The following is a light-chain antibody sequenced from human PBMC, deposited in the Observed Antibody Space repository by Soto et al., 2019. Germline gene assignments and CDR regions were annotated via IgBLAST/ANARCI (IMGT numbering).Light chain of an antibody. CDR3: QQYGSSPRT. J-gene: IGKJ4*01. CDR1: QSVSSSY. V-gene: IGKV3-20*01. Sequence: EIVLTQSPGTLSLSPGERATLSCRASQSVSSSYLAWYQQKPGQAPRLLIYNAFNRATGIPDRFSGSGSGTDFTLTISRLEPEDFAVYYCQQYGSSPRTFGGGPKVDIK. CDR2: NAF.